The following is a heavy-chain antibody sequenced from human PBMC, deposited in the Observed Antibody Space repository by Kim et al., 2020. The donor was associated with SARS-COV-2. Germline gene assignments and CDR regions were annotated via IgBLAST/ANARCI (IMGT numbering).Heavy chain of an antibody. Sequence: SETLSLTCTVSGGSISSYYWSWIRQPPGKGLEWIGYIYYSGSTNYNPSLKSRVTISVDTSKNQFSLKLSSVTAADTAVYYCAREVHGGTLSWGQGTMVTVSS. J-gene: IGHJ3*01. CDR2: IYYSGST. CDR3: AREVHGGTLS. CDR1: GGSISSYY. V-gene: IGHV4-59*01. D-gene: IGHD3-16*01.